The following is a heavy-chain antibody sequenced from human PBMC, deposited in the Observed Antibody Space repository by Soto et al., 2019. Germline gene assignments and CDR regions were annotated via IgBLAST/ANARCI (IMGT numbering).Heavy chain of an antibody. V-gene: IGHV1-69*13. Sequence: GASVKVSCKASGGTFSSYAISWVRQAPGQGLAWMGGIIPIFGTANYAQKFQGRVTITADESTSTAYMELSSLRSEDTAVYYCARGSRYSGSYSALWYYGMDVWGQGTTVTVSS. D-gene: IGHD1-26*01. CDR2: IIPIFGTA. CDR3: ARGSRYSGSYSALWYYGMDV. J-gene: IGHJ6*02. CDR1: GGTFSSYA.